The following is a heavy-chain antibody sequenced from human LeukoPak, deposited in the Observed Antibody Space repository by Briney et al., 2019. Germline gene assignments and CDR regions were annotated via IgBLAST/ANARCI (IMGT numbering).Heavy chain of an antibody. CDR1: GGSISSGDYY. CDR3: ATYVVTAIPYYFDY. D-gene: IGHD2-21*02. Sequence: RTSETLSLTCTVSGGSISSGDYYWSWIRQPPGKGLEWIGYIYYSGSTYYNPSLKSRVTISVDTSKNQFSLKLSSVTAADTAVYYCATYVVTAIPYYFDYWGQGTLVTVSS. J-gene: IGHJ4*02. V-gene: IGHV4-30-4*02. CDR2: IYYSGST.